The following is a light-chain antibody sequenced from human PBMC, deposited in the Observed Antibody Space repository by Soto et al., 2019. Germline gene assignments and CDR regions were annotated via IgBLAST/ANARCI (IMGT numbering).Light chain of an antibody. CDR2: GAS. Sequence: EIVLTQSPGTLSLSPGERATLSCRASQSVSSSYLAWYQQKPGQAPRLLIYGASSRATGIPDRFSGSGSGTEFNLTISRLEPEDFEVYYCQQYGSSPVYTVGQGTKLEIK. V-gene: IGKV3-20*01. J-gene: IGKJ2*01. CDR3: QQYGSSPVYT. CDR1: QSVSSSY.